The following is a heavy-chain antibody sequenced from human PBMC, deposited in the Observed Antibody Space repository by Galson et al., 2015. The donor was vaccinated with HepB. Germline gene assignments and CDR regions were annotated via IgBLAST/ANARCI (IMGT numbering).Heavy chain of an antibody. CDR3: VKDLGLYRTTFDY. J-gene: IGHJ4*02. CDR2: ISSNGGST. Sequence: SLRLSCAASGFTFSSYAMHWVRQAPGKGLEYVSAISSNGGSTYYADSVQGRFTISRDNSKNTLYLQMSSLRAEDTAVYYCVKDLGLYRTTFDYWGQGTLVAVSS. V-gene: IGHV3-64D*06. D-gene: IGHD2/OR15-2a*01. CDR1: GFTFSSYA.